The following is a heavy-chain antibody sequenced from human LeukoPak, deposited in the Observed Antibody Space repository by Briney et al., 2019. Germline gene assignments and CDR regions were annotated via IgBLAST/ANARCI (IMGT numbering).Heavy chain of an antibody. V-gene: IGHV3-30*18. CDR3: AKDPKPGDGYNLIFDY. J-gene: IGHJ4*02. CDR2: ISYDGSNK. D-gene: IGHD5-24*01. Sequence: GGSLRLSCAASGFTFSSYGMHWVRQAPGKGLEWVAVISYDGSNKYYADSVKGRFTISRDNSKNTLYLQMNSLRAEDTAVYYCAKDPKPGDGYNLIFDYWGQGTLVTVSS. CDR1: GFTFSSYG.